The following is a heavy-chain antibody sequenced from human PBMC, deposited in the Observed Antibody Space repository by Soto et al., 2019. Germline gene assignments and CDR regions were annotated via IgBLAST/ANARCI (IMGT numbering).Heavy chain of an antibody. CDR3: ASLYSSSSDYYYYYGMDV. D-gene: IGHD6-6*01. V-gene: IGHV5-10-1*01. CDR2: IDPSDSYT. J-gene: IGHJ6*02. Sequence: SCVRQPPGKGVEWMGRIDPSDSYTNYSPSFQGHVTISADKSISTAYLQWSSLKASDTAMYYCASLYSSSSDYYYYYGMDVWGQGTTVTVYS.